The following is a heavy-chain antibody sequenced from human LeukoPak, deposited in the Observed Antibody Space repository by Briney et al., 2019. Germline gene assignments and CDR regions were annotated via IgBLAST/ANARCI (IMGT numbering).Heavy chain of an antibody. CDR1: GFTFSSYG. J-gene: IGHJ5*02. CDR2: IRYDGSNK. D-gene: IGHD3-10*01. CDR3: ARVALGSYNWFDP. Sequence: GGSLRLSCAASGFTFSSYGMHWVRQAPGKGLEWVAFIRYDGSNKYYADSVKGRFTVSRDNSKNTLYLQMNSLRAEDTAVYYCARVALGSYNWFDPWGQGTLVTVSS. V-gene: IGHV3-30*02.